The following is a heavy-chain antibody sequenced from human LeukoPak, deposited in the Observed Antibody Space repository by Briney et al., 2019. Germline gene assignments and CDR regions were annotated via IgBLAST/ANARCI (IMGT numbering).Heavy chain of an antibody. J-gene: IGHJ4*02. CDR2: IRNDGSDK. D-gene: IGHD3-10*01. V-gene: IGHV3-30*02. CDR1: GFTFSSYG. Sequence: GGSLRLSCAASGFTFSSYGMHWARQAPGKGLEWVAFIRNDGSDKYHADSVKGRFTVSRDNSKNTLYLQMNSLRTEDTAVYYCANEWLHVSGSYKANNWGQGTLVTVSS. CDR3: ANEWLHVSGSYKANN.